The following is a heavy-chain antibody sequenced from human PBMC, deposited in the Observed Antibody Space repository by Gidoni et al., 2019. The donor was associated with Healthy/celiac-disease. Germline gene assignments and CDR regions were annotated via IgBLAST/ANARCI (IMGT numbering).Heavy chain of an antibody. D-gene: IGHD3-10*01. V-gene: IGHV3-53*01. J-gene: IGHJ6*02. CDR3: ARDPPRPPYYYGSGSRAEGGGMDV. CDR2: IYSGCST. CDR1: GFPVSSNY. Sequence: EVQLVESGGGLIQPGGSLRLSCAASGFPVSSNYMSWVRQAPGKGLEWVSVIYSGCSTYYADSVKGRFTISRDNSKNTLYLQMNSLRAEDTAVYYCARDPPRPPYYYGSGSRAEGGGMDVWGQGTTVTVSS.